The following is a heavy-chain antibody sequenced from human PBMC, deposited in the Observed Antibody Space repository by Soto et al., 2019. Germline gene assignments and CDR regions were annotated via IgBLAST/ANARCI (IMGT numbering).Heavy chain of an antibody. Sequence: ASVRVSCKXSGYTFTSYYMQWVRQAPGQGLEWMGIINPSGDSTTYAQKFQGRVTMTRDTSTSTVYMELSSLRSEDTAVYYCARDPRSSSSNYYFDYWGQGTLVTVSS. V-gene: IGHV1-46*01. CDR1: GYTFTSYY. D-gene: IGHD6-6*01. J-gene: IGHJ4*02. CDR3: ARDPRSSSSNYYFDY. CDR2: INPSGDST.